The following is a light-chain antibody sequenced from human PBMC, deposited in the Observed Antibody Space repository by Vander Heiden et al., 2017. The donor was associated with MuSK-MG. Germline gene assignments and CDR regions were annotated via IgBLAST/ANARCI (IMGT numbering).Light chain of an antibody. CDR1: QNINNW. CDR3: QQYDTYWT. CDR2: SAS. J-gene: IGKJ1*01. Sequence: DIQMTQSPSTLSASVGDRVTITCRASQNINNWLAWYQQKPGKAPKLLIYSASTLESGVPSRFSGSGSGTEFTLTISSLQPDDFATCYCQQYDTYWTFGQGTKVEIK. V-gene: IGKV1-5*03.